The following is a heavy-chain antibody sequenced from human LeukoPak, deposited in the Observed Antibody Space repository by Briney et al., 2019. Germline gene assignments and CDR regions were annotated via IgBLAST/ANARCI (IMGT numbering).Heavy chain of an antibody. V-gene: IGHV1-69*13. CDR1: GYTFTSYY. CDR3: ARVSGCSRTSCYTGRIDP. J-gene: IGHJ5*02. D-gene: IGHD2-2*02. CDR2: IIPIFGTA. Sequence: GASVKVSCKASGYTFTSYYMHWVRQAPGQGLEWMGVIIPIFGTANYAQKFQGRVTITADESTSTAYMELSSLRSEDTAVYYCARVSGCSRTSCYTGRIDPLGQGTLVTVSS.